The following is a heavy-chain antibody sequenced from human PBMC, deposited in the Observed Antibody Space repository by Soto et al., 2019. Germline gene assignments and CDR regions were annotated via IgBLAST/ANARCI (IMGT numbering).Heavy chain of an antibody. CDR3: AKGSSSSRPYYFDH. CDR2: ITGIFGNT. V-gene: IGHV3-23*01. J-gene: IGHJ4*02. CDR1: GFTFSTYA. Sequence: GGSLRLSCAASGFTFSTYAMIWVRQAPVNGLEFVSAITGIFGNTYHADAVKGRFTIARYNSKNILYLQMNSLRADDTALYFCAKGSSSSRPYYFDHWGQGTLVTVSS. D-gene: IGHD3-3*01.